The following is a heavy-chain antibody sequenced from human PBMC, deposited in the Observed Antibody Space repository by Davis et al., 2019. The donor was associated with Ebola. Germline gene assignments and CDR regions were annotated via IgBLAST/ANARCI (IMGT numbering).Heavy chain of an antibody. D-gene: IGHD2-8*01. CDR2: IDLYNVNT. V-gene: IGHV1-18*01. CDR3: ARVVFHKYEGHYYHYGMDV. Sequence: ASVPVSCKASGYTFTTYGISWVRQAPGQGLEWMGWIDLYNVNTNSAQKFQGRVTMTTDTSTSTAYMELRSLRSDDTAVYYCARVVFHKYEGHYYHYGMDVWGQGTTVTVSS. J-gene: IGHJ6*02. CDR1: GYTFTTYG.